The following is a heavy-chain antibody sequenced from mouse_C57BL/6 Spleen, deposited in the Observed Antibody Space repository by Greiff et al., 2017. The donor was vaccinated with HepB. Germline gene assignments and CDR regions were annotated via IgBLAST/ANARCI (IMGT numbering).Heavy chain of an antibody. CDR3: TRDRIATVFDY. J-gene: IGHJ2*01. V-gene: IGHV5-9-1*02. CDR2: ISSGGDYI. Sequence: EVKVEESGEGLVKPGGSLKLSCAASGFTFSSYAMSWVRQTPEKRLEWVAYISSGGDYIYYADTVKGRFTISRDNARNTLYLQMSSLKSEDTAMYYCTRDRIATVFDYWGQGTTLTVSS. D-gene: IGHD1-1*01. CDR1: GFTFSSYA.